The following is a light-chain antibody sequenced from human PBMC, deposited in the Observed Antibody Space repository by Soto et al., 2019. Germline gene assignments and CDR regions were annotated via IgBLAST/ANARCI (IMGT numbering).Light chain of an antibody. J-gene: IGKJ4*02. V-gene: IGKV1-39*01. CDR3: QQSYSTPLT. CDR2: PAS. CDR1: QSIVSY. Sequence: DMQITQSRSSLXAPVGDTVIITCRASQSIVSYLNGYQQKPGKAPKXXXSPASSLQGGGPSRFSGSGSVTDFTRTISSLQPEDFATYYGQQSYSTPLTFGGGTKVDI.